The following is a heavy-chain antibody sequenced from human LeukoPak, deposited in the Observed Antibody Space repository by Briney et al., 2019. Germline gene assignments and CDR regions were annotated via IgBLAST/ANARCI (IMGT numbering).Heavy chain of an antibody. CDR1: GGSISSYY. V-gene: IGHV4-59*01. Sequence: SETLSLTCTVSGGSISSYYWSWIRQPPGKGLEWIGDIYYSGRTNYKPSLKSRVTILVDTSKNQFSLRLSSVTAADTAVYYCARVLTEHSSSRCLDFWGQGALVTVSS. D-gene: IGHD6-13*01. CDR3: ARVLTEHSSSRCLDF. CDR2: IYYSGRT. J-gene: IGHJ4*02.